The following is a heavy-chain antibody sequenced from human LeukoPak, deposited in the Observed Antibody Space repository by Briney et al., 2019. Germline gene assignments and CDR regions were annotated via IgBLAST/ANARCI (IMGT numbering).Heavy chain of an antibody. V-gene: IGHV3-66*01. Sequence: PGGSLRLSCAASGFTFSSYSMNWVRQAPGKGLEWVSVIYSGGSTYYADSVKGRFTISRDNSKNTLYLQMNSLRAEDTAVYYCARGDGYGDYWGQGTLVTVSS. J-gene: IGHJ4*02. CDR2: IYSGGST. CDR3: ARGDGYGDY. CDR1: GFTFSSYS. D-gene: IGHD5-24*01.